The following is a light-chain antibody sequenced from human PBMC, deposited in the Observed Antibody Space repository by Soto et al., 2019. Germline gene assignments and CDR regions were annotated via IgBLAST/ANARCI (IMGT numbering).Light chain of an antibody. CDR2: DAS. Sequence: ELVLTQAPGTLPLSPGKRATLSCRPSQNVDSNYIAWYQQKPGQAPRLLIYDASSRATGIPDRFSGGGSGTDFTLTISRLEPEDFAVYYCQQFSSYPLTFGGGTKVDIK. CDR1: QNVDSNY. J-gene: IGKJ4*01. CDR3: QQFSSYPLT. V-gene: IGKV3-20*01.